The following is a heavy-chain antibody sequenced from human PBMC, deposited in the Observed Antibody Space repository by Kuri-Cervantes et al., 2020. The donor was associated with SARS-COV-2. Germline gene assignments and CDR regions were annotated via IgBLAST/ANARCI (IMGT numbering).Heavy chain of an antibody. D-gene: IGHD3-22*01. J-gene: IGHJ4*02. CDR2: TRTEPNSYST. CDR3: TRTTISMIEDQYFDF. V-gene: IGHV3-72*01. Sequence: GGSLRLSCFVSGCTFRDYYFDWVRQAPGKGLEWVGRTRTEPNSYSTEYAASVIGRFTTSRDDWKGLVFLPMDSLKTDYTAVYYCTRTTISMIEDQYFDFWGQGALVTVSS. CDR1: GCTFRDYY.